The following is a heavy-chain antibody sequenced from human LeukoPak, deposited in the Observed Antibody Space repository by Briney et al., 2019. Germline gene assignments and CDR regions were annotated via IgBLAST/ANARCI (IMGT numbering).Heavy chain of an antibody. CDR1: GDTFSSYA. CDR2: IIPIFGTA. D-gene: IGHD2-15*01. J-gene: IGHJ4*02. Sequence: SVKVSCKASGDTFSSYAISWVRHAPGQGLEWMGGIIPIFGTANYAQKLQGRVTITADESTSTAYMELSSLSSEDMAVNYCARGPGCSGGSCPFNYWGQGTLVTVPS. CDR3: ARGPGCSGGSCPFNY. V-gene: IGHV1-69*13.